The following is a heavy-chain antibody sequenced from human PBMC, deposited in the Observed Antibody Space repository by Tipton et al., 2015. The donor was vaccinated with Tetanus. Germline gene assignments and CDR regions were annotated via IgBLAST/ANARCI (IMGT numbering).Heavy chain of an antibody. J-gene: IGHJ4*02. CDR2: IYPGDSDN. Sequence: QLVQSGGEVKKPGESLKISCKGSGYIFNNYWIGWVRQKPGKGLERMGIIYPGDSDNRYSPSFQVQVTISVDKSIHTAYLQWSSLKASDSSMFYCARAHCTDGVCNFDFWGQGALVTVAS. D-gene: IGHD2-8*01. V-gene: IGHV5-51*01. CDR1: GYIFNNYW. CDR3: ARAHCTDGVCNFDF.